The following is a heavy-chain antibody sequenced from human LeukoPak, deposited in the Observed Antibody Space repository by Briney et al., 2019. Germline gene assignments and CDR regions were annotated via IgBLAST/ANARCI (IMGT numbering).Heavy chain of an antibody. V-gene: IGHV1-2*02. Sequence: ASVKVSCKASGYTFTGYYMHWVRQAPGQGLEWMGWINPNSGGTNYAQKFQGRVTMTRDTSISTAYMELSRLRSDDTAVYYCARGSQWFGGLYSFDNGGQETLVTVSS. CDR3: ARGSQWFGGLYSFDN. CDR1: GYTFTGYY. J-gene: IGHJ4*02. D-gene: IGHD3-10*01. CDR2: INPNSGGT.